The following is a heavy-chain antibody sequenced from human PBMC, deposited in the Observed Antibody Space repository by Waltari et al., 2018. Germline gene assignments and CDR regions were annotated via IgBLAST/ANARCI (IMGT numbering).Heavy chain of an antibody. J-gene: IGHJ4*02. D-gene: IGHD4-17*01. CDR2: IKSKTDGGTT. V-gene: IGHV3-15*01. CDR3: TTEHDYGDYFDY. Sequence: EVQLVESGGGVVRPGGSLRISCAASGFTFDDYGMSWVRQAPGKGLEWVGRIKSKTDGGTTDYAAPVKGRFTISRDDSKNTLYLQMNSLKTEDTAVYYCTTEHDYGDYFDYWGQGTLVTVSS. CDR1: GFTFDDYG.